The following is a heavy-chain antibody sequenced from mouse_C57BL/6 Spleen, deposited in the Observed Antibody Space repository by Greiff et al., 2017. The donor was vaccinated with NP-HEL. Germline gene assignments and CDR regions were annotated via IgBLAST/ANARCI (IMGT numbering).Heavy chain of an antibody. V-gene: IGHV1-59*01. CDR3: ARSKLGNFDY. CDR1: GYTFTSYW. J-gene: IGHJ2*01. D-gene: IGHD4-1*01. CDR2: IDPSDSYT. Sequence: QVQLQQPGAELVRPGTSVKLSCKASGYTFTSYWMHWVKQRPGQGLEWIGVIDPSDSYTNYNQKFKGKATLTVDTSSSTAYMQLSSLTSEDSAVYYCARSKLGNFDYWGQGTTLTVSS.